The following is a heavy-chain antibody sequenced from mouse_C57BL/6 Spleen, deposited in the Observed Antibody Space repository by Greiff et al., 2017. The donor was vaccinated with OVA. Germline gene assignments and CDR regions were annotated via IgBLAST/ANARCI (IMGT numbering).Heavy chain of an antibody. CDR3: TRHYGRRGFDY. Sequence: VQLKQSGAELVRPGASVKLSCTASGFNIKDDYMHWVKQRPEQGLEWIGWIDPENGDTEYASKFQGKATITADTSSNTAYLQLSSLTSEDTAVYYCTRHYGRRGFDYWGQGTTLTVSS. V-gene: IGHV14-4*01. J-gene: IGHJ2*01. CDR1: GFNIKDDY. D-gene: IGHD1-1*01. CDR2: IDPENGDT.